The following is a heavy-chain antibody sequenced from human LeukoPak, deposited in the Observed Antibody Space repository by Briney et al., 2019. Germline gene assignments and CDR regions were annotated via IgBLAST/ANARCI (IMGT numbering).Heavy chain of an antibody. CDR3: ARETGENAFDI. CDR2: ISSSGGTI. J-gene: IGHJ3*02. D-gene: IGHD7-27*01. Sequence: PGGSLRLSCAASGFTFSSYEMNWVRQAPGKGLEWVSYISSSGGTIYYADSVKGRFTISRDNAKNSLYLQMNSLRAEDTAVYYCARETGENAFDIWGQGTMVTVSS. V-gene: IGHV3-48*03. CDR1: GFTFSSYE.